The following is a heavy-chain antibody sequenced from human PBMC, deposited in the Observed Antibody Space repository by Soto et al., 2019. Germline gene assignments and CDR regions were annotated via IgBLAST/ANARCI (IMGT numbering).Heavy chain of an antibody. Sequence: LRLSCAASGFTFSSYSMNWVRQAPGKGLEWVSSISSSSSYIYYADSVKGRFTISRDNAKNSLYLQMNSLRAEDTAVYYCARESGITMVRGVLLSWGQGTLVTVSS. V-gene: IGHV3-21*01. CDR2: ISSSSSYI. CDR3: ARESGITMVRGVLLS. J-gene: IGHJ5*02. D-gene: IGHD3-10*01. CDR1: GFTFSSYS.